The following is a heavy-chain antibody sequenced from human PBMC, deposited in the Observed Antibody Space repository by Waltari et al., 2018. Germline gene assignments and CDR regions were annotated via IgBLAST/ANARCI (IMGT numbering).Heavy chain of an antibody. CDR3: ARVYGQQLSQPKVVWFDP. J-gene: IGHJ5*02. CDR2: IKQDGSEK. V-gene: IGHV3-7*01. D-gene: IGHD6-13*01. Sequence: EVQLVESGGGLVQPGGSLRLSCAASGFTFSSYWMSWVRQAPGKGLEWVANIKQDGSEKYYVDSVKGRFTISRDNAKNSLYLQMNSLRAEDTAVYYCARVYGQQLSQPKVVWFDPWGQGTLVTVSS. CDR1: GFTFSSYW.